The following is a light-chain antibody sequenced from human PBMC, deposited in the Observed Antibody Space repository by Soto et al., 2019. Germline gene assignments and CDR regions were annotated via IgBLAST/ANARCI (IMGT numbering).Light chain of an antibody. CDR3: QQYGSSPVT. V-gene: IGKV3-20*01. Sequence: EIVLTQSPGTLSLSPGERATLSCRASQSVSSSYLAWYQQKPGQAPRLLIFGASNRATGIPDRFSGSGSGTDFTLTISRLEPEDFAVYYCQQYGSSPVTFGQGPKVEIK. CDR1: QSVSSSY. CDR2: GAS. J-gene: IGKJ1*01.